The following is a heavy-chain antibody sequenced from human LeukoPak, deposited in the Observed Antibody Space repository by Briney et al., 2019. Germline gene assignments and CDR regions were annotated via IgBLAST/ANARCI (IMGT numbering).Heavy chain of an antibody. CDR1: GGTFSSYA. Sequence: SVKVSCKASGGTFSSYAISWVRQAPGQGLEWMGRIIPIFGTANYAQKFQGRVTITTDESTSTAYMELSSLRSEDTAVYYCASKGGYSSSWYGDYFDYWGQGTLVTVS. CDR2: IIPIFGTA. CDR3: ASKGGYSSSWYGDYFDY. V-gene: IGHV1-69*05. D-gene: IGHD6-13*01. J-gene: IGHJ4*02.